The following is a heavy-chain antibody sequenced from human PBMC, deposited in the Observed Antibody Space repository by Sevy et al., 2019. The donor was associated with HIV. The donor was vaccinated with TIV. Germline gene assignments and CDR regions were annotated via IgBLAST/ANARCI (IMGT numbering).Heavy chain of an antibody. Sequence: GESLKISCKGSGYSFTNYWIGWVRQMPGKGLEWMGIIYLADSDTRYSPSFLGQVTISADKSIITAYLHWSSLMASDTAMDYCARLDSLDRRGGAIDYWGQGTLVTVSS. V-gene: IGHV5-51*01. D-gene: IGHD1-1*01. CDR1: GYSFTNYW. CDR3: ARLDSLDRRGGAIDY. CDR2: IYLADSDT. J-gene: IGHJ4*02.